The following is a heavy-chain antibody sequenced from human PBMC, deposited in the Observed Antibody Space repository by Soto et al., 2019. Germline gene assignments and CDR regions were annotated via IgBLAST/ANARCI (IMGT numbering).Heavy chain of an antibody. Sequence: QVQLEESGGGVVQPGRSLRLSCEASGFTFNTYSMHWVRQPPGKGLEWLAAIWYDGTQKYYADSVKGRSIISRDNSKKTLYLEMNSLRAEDPAVYYCARAGGTTVTGLWHFDSWGQGTLVTVSS. D-gene: IGHD4-17*01. CDR2: IWYDGTQK. CDR1: GFTFNTYS. V-gene: IGHV3-33*01. J-gene: IGHJ4*02. CDR3: ARAGGTTVTGLWHFDS.